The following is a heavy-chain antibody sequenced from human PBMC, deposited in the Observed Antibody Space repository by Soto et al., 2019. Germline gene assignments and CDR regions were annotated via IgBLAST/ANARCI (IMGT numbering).Heavy chain of an antibody. CDR2: IIPIFGTA. V-gene: IGHV1-69*13. CDR1: GGTFSSYA. J-gene: IGHJ4*02. Sequence: ASVKVSCKASGGTFSSYAISWVRQAPGQGLEWMGGIIPIFGTANYAQKFQGRVTITADESTSTAYMDLSSLGSEDTAVYYGASATAYYYDSSDYYWFDYWGQGTLVTVSS. D-gene: IGHD3-22*01. CDR3: ASATAYYYDSSDYYWFDY.